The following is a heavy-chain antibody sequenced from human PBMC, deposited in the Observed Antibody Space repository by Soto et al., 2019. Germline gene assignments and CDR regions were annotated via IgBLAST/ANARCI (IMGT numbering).Heavy chain of an antibody. Sequence: PGGTMRLSCAASGLSLSGPAMHWDRQASGKGLEWVGRIRRKANSYATAYAASVKGRFTISRDDSKNTAYLQMNSLKTEDTAGYYCTSHIGPGRLEYCMDVWCQGTTVTVSS. D-gene: IGHD5-12*01. CDR1: GLSLSGPA. J-gene: IGHJ6*02. CDR3: TSHIGPGRLEYCMDV. CDR2: IRRKANSYAT. V-gene: IGHV3-73*01.